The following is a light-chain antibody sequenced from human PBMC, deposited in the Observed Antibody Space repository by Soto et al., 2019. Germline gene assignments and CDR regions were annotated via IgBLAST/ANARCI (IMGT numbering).Light chain of an antibody. Sequence: DIQMTQSPSTLSASVGDRVTITCRASQSISSWLAWYQQKPGKAPKLLIYDASSLESGVPSRFSGSGSGTAFTLTIRNLQPDDFATYYCQQYNSYSYTFGQGTKLEIK. CDR1: QSISSW. CDR2: DAS. V-gene: IGKV1-5*01. J-gene: IGKJ2*01. CDR3: QQYNSYSYT.